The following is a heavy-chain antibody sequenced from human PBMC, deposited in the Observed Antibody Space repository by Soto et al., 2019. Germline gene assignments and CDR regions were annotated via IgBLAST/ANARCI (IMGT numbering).Heavy chain of an antibody. Sequence: SETLSVTCTVSGGSISSYYWSWIRQPPGKGLEWIGYIYYSGSTNYNPSLKSRVTISVDTSKNQFSLKLSSVTAADTAVYYCATKNKYYYDSSGFRAFDIWGQGTMVTVSS. V-gene: IGHV4-59*08. CDR1: GGSISSYY. CDR3: ATKNKYYYDSSGFRAFDI. J-gene: IGHJ3*02. CDR2: IYYSGST. D-gene: IGHD3-22*01.